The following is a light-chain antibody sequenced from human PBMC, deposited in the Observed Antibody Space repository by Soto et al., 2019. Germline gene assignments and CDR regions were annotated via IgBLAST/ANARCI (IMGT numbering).Light chain of an antibody. Sequence: EIVMTQSPATLSVSPGERATLSCRASQSVSSNLAWYQQKPGQAPRLRIYGASTRATGIPARFSGSGSGTEFTLTISSLQSGDFAVYYCQQYNNWPCTFGQGTKV. CDR1: QSVSSN. CDR3: QQYNNWPCT. V-gene: IGKV3-15*01. CDR2: GAS. J-gene: IGKJ1*01.